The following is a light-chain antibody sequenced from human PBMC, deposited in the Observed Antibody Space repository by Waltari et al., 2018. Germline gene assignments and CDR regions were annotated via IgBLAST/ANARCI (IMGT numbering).Light chain of an antibody. CDR3: QLFANSPPLT. CDR2: GAS. Sequence: ETVLTQSPGTLSLSPGERATLSCRASQSVSSSYLAWYQQKPGQAPRLLIYGASSRATGIPDRFSGSGSGTDFTLTISRLEPEDVAVYYCQLFANSPPLTFGGGTKVETK. CDR1: QSVSSSY. J-gene: IGKJ4*01. V-gene: IGKV3-20*01.